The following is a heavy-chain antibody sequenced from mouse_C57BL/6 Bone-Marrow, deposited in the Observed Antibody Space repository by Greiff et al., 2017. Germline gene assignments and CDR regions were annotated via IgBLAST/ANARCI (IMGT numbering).Heavy chain of an antibody. D-gene: IGHD1-1*01. J-gene: IGHJ2*01. CDR1: GYTFTNYW. V-gene: IGHV1-63*01. Sequence: VQLQQSGAELVRPGTSVKMSCKASGYTFTNYWIGWAKQRPGHGLEWIGDIYPGGGYTNYNEKFKGKATLTADKSSSTAYMQFSSLTSEDAAIYYCARTLYYYGSTPDYWGQGTTLTVSS. CDR2: IYPGGGYT. CDR3: ARTLYYYGSTPDY.